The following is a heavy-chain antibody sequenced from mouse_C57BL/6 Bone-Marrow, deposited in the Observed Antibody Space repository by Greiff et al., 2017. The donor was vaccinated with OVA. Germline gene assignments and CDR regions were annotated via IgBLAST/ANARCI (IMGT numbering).Heavy chain of an antibody. CDR2: IDPEDGET. V-gene: IGHV14-2*01. J-gene: IGHJ1*03. CDR1: GFNIKDYY. D-gene: IGHD1-1*01. Sequence: EVQLQQSGAELVKPGASVKLSCTASGFNIKDYYMHWVKQRTEQGLEWIGRIDPEDGETKYAPKFQGKATITADPSSNTAYLQLSSLTSEDTSVYYCALYGSSYWYFDVWGTGTTVTVSS. CDR3: ALYGSSYWYFDV.